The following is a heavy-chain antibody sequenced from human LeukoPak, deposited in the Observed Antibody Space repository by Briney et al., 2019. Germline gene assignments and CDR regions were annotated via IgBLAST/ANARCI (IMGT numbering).Heavy chain of an antibody. V-gene: IGHV3-33*08. CDR3: AREGGFSYYDILTGYYYLDY. Sequence: GGSLRLSCAASGFTFSSYGMHWVRQAPGKGLEWVAVIWYDGSNKYYADSVKGRFTISSDNSKNTLYLQMHSLRAEDTAVYYCAREGGFSYYDILTGYYYLDYWGQGTLVTVSS. CDR2: IWYDGSNK. D-gene: IGHD3-9*01. CDR1: GFTFSSYG. J-gene: IGHJ4*02.